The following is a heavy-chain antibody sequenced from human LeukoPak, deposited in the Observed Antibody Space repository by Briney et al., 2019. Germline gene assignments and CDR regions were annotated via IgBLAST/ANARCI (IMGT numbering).Heavy chain of an antibody. CDR1: GYSISSGYY. V-gene: IGHV4-38-2*02. D-gene: IGHD4-17*01. Sequence: SETLPLTCTVSGYSISSGYYWGWIRQPPGKGLEWIGSIYHSGSTYYNPSLKSRVTISVDTSKNQFSLKLSSVTAADTAVYYCARAARPLTVLDAFDIWGQGTMVTVSS. CDR2: IYHSGST. CDR3: ARAARPLTVLDAFDI. J-gene: IGHJ3*02.